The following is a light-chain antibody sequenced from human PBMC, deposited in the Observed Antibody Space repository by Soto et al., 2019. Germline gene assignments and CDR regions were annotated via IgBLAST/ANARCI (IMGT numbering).Light chain of an antibody. Sequence: DIQMTQSPSSLSASIGARVTITCRASQTVESYLNWYQHKPGKAPQLLISGATTLRGGVPSRFSGSASGPDFTLTISSLQPEDVATYYCEQCYSTHYTFGQGTKL. CDR3: EQCYSTHYT. CDR2: GAT. J-gene: IGKJ2*01. CDR1: QTVESY. V-gene: IGKV1-39*01.